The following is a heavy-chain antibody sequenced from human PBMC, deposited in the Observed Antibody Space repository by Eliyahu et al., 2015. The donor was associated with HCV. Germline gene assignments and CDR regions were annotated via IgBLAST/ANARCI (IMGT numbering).Heavy chain of an antibody. V-gene: IGHV1-46*01. CDR3: ARLTYGDYXSXDP. CDR2: INPPSGRT. D-gene: IGHD4-17*01. J-gene: IGHJ5*02. CDR1: GYTFTTNY. Sequence: QLAQSGAEVRKPGASVKVSCKASGYTFTTNYIHWVRRAPGQGLEWMGVINPPSGRTTYAQIXXGRVTLTRDTXTSTVXMEVTSLGSXDTAVYFCARLTYGDYXSXDPWGQGTLVTVSX.